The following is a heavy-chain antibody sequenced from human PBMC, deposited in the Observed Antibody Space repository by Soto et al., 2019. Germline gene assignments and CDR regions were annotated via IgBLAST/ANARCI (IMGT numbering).Heavy chain of an antibody. V-gene: IGHV1-69*10. Sequence: SVKVSCKASGGTFSSYDISWVRQAPGQGLEWTGGIIPILGTANNTQKFQGRVTITADKSTSTAYMELSSQRSEDTAVYCCARDNRGYCSSTSCYGAYYYYGMDVWGQGTTVTVSS. CDR1: GGTFSSYD. CDR3: ARDNRGYCSSTSCYGAYYYYGMDV. D-gene: IGHD2-2*01. J-gene: IGHJ6*02. CDR2: IIPILGTA.